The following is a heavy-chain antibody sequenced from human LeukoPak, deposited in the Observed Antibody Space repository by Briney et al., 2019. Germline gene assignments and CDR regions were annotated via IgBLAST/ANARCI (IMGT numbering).Heavy chain of an antibody. CDR3: TRSASSTSRSAFDI. V-gene: IGHV4-59*13. CDR2: CHYSGNT. CDR1: GGSISSYY. J-gene: IGHJ3*02. Sequence: SETLSLTCTVSGGSISSYYWSWIRQPPGKGLEWIGYCHYSGNTNYNPSLKSRATISVDMSKNQFSLTLNSVTAADTAVYYCTRSASSTSRSAFDIWGQGTRVTASS.